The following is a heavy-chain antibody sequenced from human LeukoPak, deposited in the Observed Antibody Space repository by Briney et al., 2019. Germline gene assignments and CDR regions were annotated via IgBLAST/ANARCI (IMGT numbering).Heavy chain of an antibody. CDR2: INWNGGST. D-gene: IGHD4-17*01. CDR1: GFTFLDYG. J-gene: IGHJ4*02. CDR3: ARSFVATVTTPDFH. V-gene: IGHV3-20*04. Sequence: GGSLRLSCAASGFTFLDYGMSWVRQAPGKGLEWVSCINWNGGSTGYADSVKGRFTISRDNAKNSLYLQMNSLRPEDTALYYCARSFVATVTTPDFHWGQGTLVTVSS.